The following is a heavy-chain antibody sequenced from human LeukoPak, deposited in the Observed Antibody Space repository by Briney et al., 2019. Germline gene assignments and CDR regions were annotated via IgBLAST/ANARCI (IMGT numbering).Heavy chain of an antibody. CDR2: MNPKSGNT. CDR3: ARIPGDYYDSNHICDY. V-gene: IGHV1-8*01. Sequence: XASVTVSCKASGYTFTSYDMNWVRQAPGQGLEGMGGMNPKSGNTDYAQKFQGRVTMTSNTSISTPYMQLSSLISEYTAVYYCARIPGDYYDSNHICDYWGQGTLVTVSS. D-gene: IGHD3-22*01. J-gene: IGHJ4*02. CDR1: GYTFTSYD.